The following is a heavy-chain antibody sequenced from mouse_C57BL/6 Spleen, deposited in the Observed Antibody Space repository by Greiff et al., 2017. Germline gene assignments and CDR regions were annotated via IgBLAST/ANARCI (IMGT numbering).Heavy chain of an antibody. D-gene: IGHD1-1*01. Sequence: VQLVESGAELVRPGTSVKVSCKASGYAFTNYLIEWVKQRPGQGLEWIGVINPGSGGTNYNEKFKGKATLTADKSSSTAYMQLSSLTSEDSAVYFCARGSSYPAWFAYWGQGTLVTVSA. CDR3: ARGSSYPAWFAY. CDR2: INPGSGGT. V-gene: IGHV1-54*01. J-gene: IGHJ3*01. CDR1: GYAFTNYL.